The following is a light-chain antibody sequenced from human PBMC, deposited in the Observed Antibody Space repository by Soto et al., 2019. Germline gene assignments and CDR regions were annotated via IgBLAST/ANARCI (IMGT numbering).Light chain of an antibody. CDR3: QQYNEWPPFT. Sequence: IGLTQSPGTLSLSPGERATLSCRASQSVSSSYLAWYQQKPGQAPRLLIYGASSRATGIPDRFSGSVSGTEFTLTISSLQSEDFAVYYCQQYNEWPPFTFGQGTRLEIK. CDR2: GAS. V-gene: IGKV3-20*01. J-gene: IGKJ5*01. CDR1: QSVSSSY.